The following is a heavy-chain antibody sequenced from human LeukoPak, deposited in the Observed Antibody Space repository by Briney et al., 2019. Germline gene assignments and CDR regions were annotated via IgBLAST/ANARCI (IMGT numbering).Heavy chain of an antibody. V-gene: IGHV3-30-3*01. D-gene: IGHD7-27*01. Sequence: GGSLRLSCAASGFTFNTYAMHWVRQAPGKGLEWVAVISFDGNNKYYADSVKGRFTISRDNSKNTLYLQMNSLRPEDTAVYYCARDTNWGSTHHWGQGTLVTVSS. J-gene: IGHJ5*02. CDR3: ARDTNWGSTHH. CDR2: ISFDGNNK. CDR1: GFTFNTYA.